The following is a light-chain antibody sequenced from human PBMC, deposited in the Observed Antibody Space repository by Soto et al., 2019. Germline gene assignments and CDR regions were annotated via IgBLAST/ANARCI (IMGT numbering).Light chain of an antibody. V-gene: IGLV2-14*01. CDR2: EVT. J-gene: IGLJ1*01. Sequence: QSALTRPASVSGSPGQSITISCTGTSSDVGGYNYVSWYQHHPGKAPKLMIYEVTNRPLGVSNRFSGSKSGNTASLTISWLQAEDEADYYCSSYTSSSTPWVFGTGTKVTVL. CDR1: SSDVGGYNY. CDR3: SSYTSSSTPWV.